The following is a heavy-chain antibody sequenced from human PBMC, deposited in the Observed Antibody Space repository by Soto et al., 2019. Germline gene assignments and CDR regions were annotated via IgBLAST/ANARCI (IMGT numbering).Heavy chain of an antibody. D-gene: IGHD2-15*01. V-gene: IGHV5-51*01. J-gene: IGHJ6*02. Sequence: LGESLKISCKGSGYSFTSYWIGWVRQMPGKGLEWMGIIYPGDSDTRYSPSFQGQVTISADKSISTAYLQWSSLKASDTAMYYCAREYCSGGSCYTYYGMDVWGQGTTVTVSS. CDR2: IYPGDSDT. CDR1: GYSFTSYW. CDR3: AREYCSGGSCYTYYGMDV.